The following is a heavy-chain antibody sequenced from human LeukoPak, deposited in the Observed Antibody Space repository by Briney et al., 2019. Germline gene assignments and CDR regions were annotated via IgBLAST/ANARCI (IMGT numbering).Heavy chain of an antibody. CDR3: ARDIAAADENPYYYYGMDV. D-gene: IGHD6-25*01. Sequence: GGSLRLSCAASGFIFSDYYMNWVRQAPGKGLEWVSSISSGSTYTYYAESLRGRFTIARDDAKNSLFLQMNSLRAEDTAVYFCARDIAAADENPYYYYGMDVWGQGTTVTVSS. V-gene: IGHV3-69-1*01. CDR1: GFIFSDYY. J-gene: IGHJ6*02. CDR2: ISSGSTYT.